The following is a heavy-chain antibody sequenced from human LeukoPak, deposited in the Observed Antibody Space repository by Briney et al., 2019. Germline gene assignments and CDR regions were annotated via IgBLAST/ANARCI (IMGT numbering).Heavy chain of an antibody. J-gene: IGHJ4*02. Sequence: GASVKVSCKASGYAFNNYGISWVRQAPGQGLEGRGWISAYNGNTNYAQKLQGRVTMTTDTSMSTAYMELRSLRSDDTAVYYCARAWDDFWSGYSGMAAYWGQGTLVTVSS. V-gene: IGHV1-18*01. CDR3: ARAWDDFWSGYSGMAAY. CDR1: GYAFNNYG. CDR2: ISAYNGNT. D-gene: IGHD3-3*01.